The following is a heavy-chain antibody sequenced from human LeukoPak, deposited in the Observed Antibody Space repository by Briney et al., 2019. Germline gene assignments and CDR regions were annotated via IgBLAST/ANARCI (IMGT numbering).Heavy chain of an antibody. J-gene: IGHJ4*02. CDR1: GFSPGSHP. D-gene: IGHD2-21*01. CDR2: ITGSGDYT. CDR3: ARGVMAARLYYFDY. V-gene: IGHV3-23*01. Sequence: PGGSLRLSCAASGFSPGSHPMNWVRQAPGTGLEWVSGITGSGDYTYYIDSVQVRFTISRDNSKNMLFLQMNSVRAEDTAVYYCARGVMAARLYYFDYWGRGILVTVSS.